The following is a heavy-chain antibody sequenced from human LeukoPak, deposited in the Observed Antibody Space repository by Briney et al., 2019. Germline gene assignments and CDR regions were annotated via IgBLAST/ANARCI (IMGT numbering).Heavy chain of an antibody. V-gene: IGHV3-43*01. CDR1: GFTFDDYL. CDR2: ISWDGDTT. J-gene: IGHJ3*02. D-gene: IGHD3-22*01. Sequence: GGSLRFSCAASGFTFDDYLLHWVRQAPGKGLEWVSLISWDGDTTYYADSVKGRFTISRDNSKNSLYLQMNSLRTEDTALYYCAKARGLIGGAFDIWGQGTMVTVSS. CDR3: AKARGLIGGAFDI.